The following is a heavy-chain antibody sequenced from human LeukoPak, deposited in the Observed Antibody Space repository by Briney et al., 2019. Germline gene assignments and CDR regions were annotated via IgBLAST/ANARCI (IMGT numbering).Heavy chain of an antibody. CDR2: ISSSSSTI. CDR3: ARLVVVRAFDI. J-gene: IGHJ3*02. Sequence: GGSLRLSCAASGFTFSSYSMNWVRRAPGKGLEWVSYISSSSSTIYYADSVKGRFTISRDNAKNSLYLQMNSLRAEDTAVYYCARLVVVRAFDIWGQGTMVTVSS. CDR1: GFTFSSYS. V-gene: IGHV3-48*04. D-gene: IGHD3-22*01.